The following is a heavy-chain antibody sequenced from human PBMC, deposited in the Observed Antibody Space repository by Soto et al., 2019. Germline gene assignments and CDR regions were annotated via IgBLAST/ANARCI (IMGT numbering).Heavy chain of an antibody. CDR1: GGSISSSSYY. J-gene: IGHJ6*03. V-gene: IGHV4-39*07. D-gene: IGHD5-12*01. Sequence: SETLSLTCTVSGGSISSSSYYWGWIRQPPGKGLEWIGDINYSGSTNYNPSLKSRVTISVDTSKNQFSLKLSSVTAADTAVYYCARGSPLGTINNYYYYMDVWGKGTTVTVSS. CDR2: INYSGST. CDR3: ARGSPLGTINNYYYYMDV.